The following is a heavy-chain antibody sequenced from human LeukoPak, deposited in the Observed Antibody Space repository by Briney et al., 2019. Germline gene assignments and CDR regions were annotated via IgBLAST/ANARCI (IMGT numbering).Heavy chain of an antibody. CDR1: GYTFTDYY. CDR3: ATGSTNDAFDI. Sequence: ASVKISCEVSGYTFTDYYMHWVQQAPGKGLEWMGLVDPEDGETIYAEKFQGRVTITANTSTDTAYMELSSLRSEDTAVYYCATGSTNDAFDIWGQGIMVTVSS. D-gene: IGHD2-2*01. V-gene: IGHV1-69-2*01. J-gene: IGHJ3*02. CDR2: VDPEDGET.